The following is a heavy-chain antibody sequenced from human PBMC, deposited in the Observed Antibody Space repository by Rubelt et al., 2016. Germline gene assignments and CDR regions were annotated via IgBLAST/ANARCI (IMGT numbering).Heavy chain of an antibody. CDR3: ARDRAYDTSGYYRYNWFDP. CDR2: IFYSGRS. V-gene: IGHV4-39*07. J-gene: IGHJ5*02. Sequence: QLQLQESGPGLVKPSETLFLTCTVSGGSISSSSYYWGWIRQPPGKGLEWIGNIFYSGRSYYNASLKSRVTVSVDRSKNQFSLKLSSGTAADTAVYYCARDRAYDTSGYYRYNWFDPWGQGTLVTVSS. D-gene: IGHD3-22*01. CDR1: GGSISSSSYY.